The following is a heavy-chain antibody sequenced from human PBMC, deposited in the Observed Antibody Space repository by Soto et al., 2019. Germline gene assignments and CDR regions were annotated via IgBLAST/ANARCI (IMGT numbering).Heavy chain of an antibody. V-gene: IGHV4-34*01. CDR1: GGSFSGYY. Sequence: SETLSLTCAVYGGSFSGYYWSWIRQPPGKGLEWIGEINHSGSTNYNPSLKSRVTISVDTSKNQFSLKLSSVTAADTAVYYCARARERRGWYMSQDYGGQGNLVTVSS. CDR3: ARARERRGWYMSQDY. CDR2: INHSGST. D-gene: IGHD6-19*01. J-gene: IGHJ4*02.